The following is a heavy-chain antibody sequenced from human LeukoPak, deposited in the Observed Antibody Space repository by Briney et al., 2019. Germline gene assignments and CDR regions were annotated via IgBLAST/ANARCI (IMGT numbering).Heavy chain of an antibody. V-gene: IGHV3-48*03. CDR1: GFTFSSYE. J-gene: IGHJ4*02. D-gene: IGHD3-22*01. CDR2: ISSSGSTI. Sequence: GGSLRLSCAASGFTFSSYEMNWVRQAPGKGLEWVSYISSSGSTIYYADSLKGRFTISRDNAKNSLYLQMNSLRAEDTAVYYCARAHYYDSSGHDFWGQGTLVTVSS. CDR3: ARAHYYDSSGHDF.